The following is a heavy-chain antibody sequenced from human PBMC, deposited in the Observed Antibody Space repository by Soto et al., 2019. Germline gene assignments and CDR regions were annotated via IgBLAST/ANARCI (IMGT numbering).Heavy chain of an antibody. D-gene: IGHD3-3*01. Sequence: GASVKVSCKASGYTFTGYYMHWVRQAPGQGLEWMGWINPNSGGTNYAQKFQGWVTMTRDTSISTAYMELSRLRSDDTAVYYCARTYYDFWSGYGQYGMDVWGQGTTVTVYS. CDR3: ARTYYDFWSGYGQYGMDV. CDR2: INPNSGGT. J-gene: IGHJ6*02. CDR1: GYTFTGYY. V-gene: IGHV1-2*04.